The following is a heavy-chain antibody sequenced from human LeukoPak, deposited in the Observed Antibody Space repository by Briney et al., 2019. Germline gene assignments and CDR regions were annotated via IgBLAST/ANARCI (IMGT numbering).Heavy chain of an antibody. CDR3: ERRPYCRLGY. CDR1: GFTFISYE. V-gene: IGHV3-48*03. D-gene: IGHD2-8*02. Sequence: GGSLRLSCAVSGFTFISYETNWVRQAPGKGLEWVSYISSGGTTIYYADSVKGRFTISRENAKNSLYLQMNSLRAEDTAVYYGERRPYCRLGYWGQGTLVTVSS. CDR2: ISSGGTTI. J-gene: IGHJ4*02.